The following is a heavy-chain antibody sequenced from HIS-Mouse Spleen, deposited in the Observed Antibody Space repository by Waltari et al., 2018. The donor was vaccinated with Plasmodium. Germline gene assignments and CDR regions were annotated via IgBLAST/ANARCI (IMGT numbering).Heavy chain of an antibody. Sequence: EVQLVESGGGLVQPGGSLRLYCAASGFTVRSYWMGWVRQAPGKGLEGVANIKQDGSEKYYVDSVKGRFTISRDNAKNSLYLQMNSLRAEDTAVYYCASSWYWYFDLWGRGTLVTVSS. D-gene: IGHD6-13*01. CDR2: IKQDGSEK. V-gene: IGHV3-7*01. CDR1: GFTVRSYW. CDR3: ASSWYWYFDL. J-gene: IGHJ2*01.